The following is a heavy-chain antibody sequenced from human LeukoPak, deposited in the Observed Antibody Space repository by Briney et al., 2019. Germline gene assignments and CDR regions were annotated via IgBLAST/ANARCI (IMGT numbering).Heavy chain of an antibody. D-gene: IGHD3-22*01. J-gene: IGHJ4*02. Sequence: PGGSLRLSCAASGFTFSSYAMSWVRQAPGKGLEWVSAISGSGGSTYYADSVKGRFTISRDNSKNTLYLQMNSLRAEDTAVYYCAKDGVYDSSGPYYFDYWGQGTLVTVSS. V-gene: IGHV3-23*01. CDR2: ISGSGGST. CDR3: AKDGVYDSSGPYYFDY. CDR1: GFTFSSYA.